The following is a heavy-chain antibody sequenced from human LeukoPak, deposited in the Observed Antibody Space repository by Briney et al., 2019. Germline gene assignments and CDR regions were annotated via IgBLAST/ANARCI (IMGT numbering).Heavy chain of an antibody. D-gene: IGHD5-18*01. CDR3: ARVGYSYGHWYFDL. V-gene: IGHV3-53*01. CDR2: IYSGGST. Sequence: GGSLRLSCVASGFTVSRNYMSWVRQAPGKGLEWVSVIYSGGSTYYADSVKGRFTISRDSSKNTLYLQMDSLRAGDTAVYYCARVGYSYGHWYFDLWSRGTLVTVSS. J-gene: IGHJ2*01. CDR1: GFTVSRNY.